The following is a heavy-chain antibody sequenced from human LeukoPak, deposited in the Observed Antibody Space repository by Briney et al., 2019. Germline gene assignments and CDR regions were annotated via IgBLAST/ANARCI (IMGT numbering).Heavy chain of an antibody. D-gene: IGHD4-17*01. Sequence: PLRLSCAASGFTFSSYGMHWVRQAPGKGLEWVAVISYDGSNKYYADSVKGRFTISRDNSKNTLYLQMNSLRAEDTAVYYCAKGYNYGDYIRYGMDVWGQGTTVTVSS. J-gene: IGHJ6*02. CDR2: ISYDGSNK. V-gene: IGHV3-30*18. CDR1: GFTFSSYG. CDR3: AKGYNYGDYIRYGMDV.